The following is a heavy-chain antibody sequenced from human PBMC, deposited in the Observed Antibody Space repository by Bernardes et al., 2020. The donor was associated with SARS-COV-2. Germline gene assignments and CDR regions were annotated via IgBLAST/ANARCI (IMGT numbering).Heavy chain of an antibody. D-gene: IGHD2-21*02. CDR2: ISGSGGST. CDR1: GFTFSSYA. V-gene: IGHV3-23*01. CDR3: AKDFYCGGDCSSKAYYYYGMDV. J-gene: IGHJ6*02. Sequence: GGSLRLSCAASGFTFSSYAMSWVRQAPGKGLEWVSAISGSGGSTYYADSVKGRFTISRDNSKNTLYLQMNSLRAEDTAVYYCAKDFYCGGDCSSKAYYYYGMDVWGQGTTVTVSS.